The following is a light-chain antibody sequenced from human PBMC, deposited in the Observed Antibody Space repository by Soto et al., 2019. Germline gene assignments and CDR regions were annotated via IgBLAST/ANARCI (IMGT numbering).Light chain of an antibody. CDR1: QVINSW. J-gene: IGKJ3*01. V-gene: IGKV1D-16*01. Sequence: DIQMTQSPSSLSASVGDRVTITCRASQVINSWVAWYQQKPEKAPKSLIYDTSKLENGVPSRFSGTASGTDFTLTISGLQPEDFATYYCQQYYQFPPTFGPGTKVDIK. CDR3: QQYYQFPPT. CDR2: DTS.